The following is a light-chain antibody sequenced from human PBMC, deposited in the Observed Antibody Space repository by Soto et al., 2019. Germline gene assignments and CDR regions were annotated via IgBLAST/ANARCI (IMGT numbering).Light chain of an antibody. CDR2: EES. CDR3: QHYNSYSEA. Sequence: DIHLTQSPSSLSASVGDRVTITCRASQAITNNLAWYQQKPGNPPRLLIYEESTLHSGVPSRFSGSGSRTDFTLTISSLQPDDFATYYCQHYNSYSEAFGQGTKVDIK. V-gene: IGKV1-9*01. J-gene: IGKJ1*01. CDR1: QAITNN.